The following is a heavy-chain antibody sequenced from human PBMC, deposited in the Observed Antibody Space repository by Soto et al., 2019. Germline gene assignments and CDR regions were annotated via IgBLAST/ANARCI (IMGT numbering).Heavy chain of an antibody. D-gene: IGHD6-19*01. V-gene: IGHV3-23*01. CDR3: AKGTYSSVPFLFAY. J-gene: IGHJ4*02. CDR2: ISGSGGST. Sequence: PGGSLRLSCAPSRVTLRISTTTWNRNAPGKKIDWFSPISGSGGSTYYADSVKGRFTISRDNSKNPLYLQMNSLRAEDTAVYYCAKGTYSSVPFLFAYWGQGTLVTVSS. CDR1: RVTLRIST.